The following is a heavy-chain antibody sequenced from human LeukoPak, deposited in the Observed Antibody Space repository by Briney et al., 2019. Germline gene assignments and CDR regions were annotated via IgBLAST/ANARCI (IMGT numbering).Heavy chain of an antibody. CDR2: ISGTSTAT. CDR1: GFTFSSYA. V-gene: IGHV3-48*02. D-gene: IGHD1-26*01. Sequence: GGSLRLSCAASGFTFSSYAMHWVRQAPGKGLERVSFISGTSTATQYADSVKGRFTISRDIGRKALYLQMNSLRDEDTAVYYCARGGGRSYSDAFDIWGQGTVVTVSS. J-gene: IGHJ3*02. CDR3: ARGGGRSYSDAFDI.